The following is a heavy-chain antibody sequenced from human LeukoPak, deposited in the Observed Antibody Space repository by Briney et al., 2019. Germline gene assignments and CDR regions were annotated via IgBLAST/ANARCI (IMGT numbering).Heavy chain of an antibody. CDR3: ARGVFGGY. V-gene: IGHV4-4*02. CDR2: IHHSGST. CDR1: GASVSSSNW. J-gene: IGHJ4*02. D-gene: IGHD3-10*01. Sequence: SETLSLTCAVSGASVSSSNWWMWVRQPPKKGLEWIGEIHHSGSTNYNPSLKSRVTISVDTSKSQFSLKLTSVTAADTAVYYCARGVFGGYWGQGTLVTVSP.